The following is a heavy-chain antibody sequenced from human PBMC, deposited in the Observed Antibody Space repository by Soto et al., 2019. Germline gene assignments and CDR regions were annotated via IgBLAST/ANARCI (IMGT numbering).Heavy chain of an antibody. V-gene: IGHV5-51*01. CDR1: GSNFASYL. Sequence: YCAVSGSNFASYLIACVRQMPGKGLELMGIIYPSDSDTRYRPSFQGQVTISADKSISSAYLQWSSLRASDTAMYYCARGGVSTRTFDYWGQGTPVTVSS. CDR2: IYPSDSDT. J-gene: IGHJ4*02. D-gene: IGHD3-3*01. CDR3: ARGGVSTRTFDY.